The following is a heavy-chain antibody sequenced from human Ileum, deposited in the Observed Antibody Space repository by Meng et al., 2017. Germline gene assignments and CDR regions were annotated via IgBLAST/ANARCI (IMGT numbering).Heavy chain of an antibody. Sequence: GGSLRLSCAASGFTFSSYEMTWVRQAPGKGLEWVSYISSSGSTKYYADSVKGRFTISRDNAENSLYLQMNSLRAEDTAVYYCARIRGSSLSDYWGQGTLVTVSS. D-gene: IGHD3-3*01. CDR1: GFTFSSYE. CDR2: ISSSGSTK. V-gene: IGHV3-48*03. CDR3: ARIRGSSLSDY. J-gene: IGHJ4*02.